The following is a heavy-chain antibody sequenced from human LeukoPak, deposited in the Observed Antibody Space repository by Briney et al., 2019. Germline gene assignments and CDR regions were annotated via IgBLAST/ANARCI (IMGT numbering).Heavy chain of an antibody. D-gene: IGHD6-13*01. CDR3: ARGGTNGYSSSWYRATNYYYYMDV. V-gene: IGHV5-51*01. CDR2: IYPGDSDT. CDR1: GYSFTSYW. J-gene: IGHJ6*03. Sequence: GESLKISCKGSGYSFTSYWIGWVRQMPGKGLEWMGIIYPGDSDTRYSPSFQGQVTISADKSISTAYLQWSSLKASDTGMYYCARGGTNGYSSSWYRATNYYYYMDVWGKGTTVTVSS.